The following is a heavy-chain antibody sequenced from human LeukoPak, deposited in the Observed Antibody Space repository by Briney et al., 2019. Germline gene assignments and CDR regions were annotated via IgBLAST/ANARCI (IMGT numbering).Heavy chain of an antibody. J-gene: IGHJ4*02. CDR2: IETGGTGT. CDR3: AKDNYYDSSGYIDY. Sequence: PGGSLRLSCAASGFTFSSYWMHWVRQAPGKGLVWVSRIETGGTGTSYADSVKGRFTISRDNTKNSLYLQMNSLRAEDMALYYCAKDNYYDSSGYIDYWGQGTLVTVSS. CDR1: GFTFSSYW. V-gene: IGHV3-74*01. D-gene: IGHD3-22*01.